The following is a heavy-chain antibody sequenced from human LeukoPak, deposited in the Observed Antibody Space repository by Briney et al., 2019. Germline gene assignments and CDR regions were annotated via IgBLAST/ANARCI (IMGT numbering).Heavy chain of an antibody. CDR3: ARGLHYGGGPLGY. J-gene: IGHJ4*02. V-gene: IGHV4-34*01. CDR2: INHSGST. Sequence: SETLSLTCAVYGGSFSGYYWSWIRQPPGRGLEWMGEINHSGSTNYNPSLKSRVAIPLDTTKNKLPLKLSAVTAPDTAVYYWARGLHYGGGPLGYWGQGTLVTVSS. CDR1: GGSFSGYY. D-gene: IGHD4-23*01.